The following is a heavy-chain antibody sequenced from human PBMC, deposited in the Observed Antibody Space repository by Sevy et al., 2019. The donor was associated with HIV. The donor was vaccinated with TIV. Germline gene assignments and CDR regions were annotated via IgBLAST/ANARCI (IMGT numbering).Heavy chain of an antibody. J-gene: IGHJ6*02. V-gene: IGHV3-21*01. Sequence: GGSLRLSCVGSGITFSYYSMNWVRQAPGKGLEWVSSISSSSSNIYYADSLKGRFTISRDNAKKSLYLQMNSLRAEDTAVYYCARDRDGSGSSGGYGMDVWSQGTTVTVSS. D-gene: IGHD3-10*01. CDR3: ARDRDGSGSSGGYGMDV. CDR1: GITFSYYS. CDR2: ISSSSSNI.